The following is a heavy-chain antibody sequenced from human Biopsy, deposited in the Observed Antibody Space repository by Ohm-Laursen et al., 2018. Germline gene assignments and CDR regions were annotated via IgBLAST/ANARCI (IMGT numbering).Heavy chain of an antibody. J-gene: IGHJ1*01. CDR2: ISYTGYT. CDR3: ARGSNEYGGLYFPH. CDR1: GGSFTGHY. D-gene: IGHD4-23*01. V-gene: IGHV4-59*11. Sequence: TLSLTCIVSGGSFTGHYWSWIRQPPGKGLEWIGHISYTGYTSYKSSLKSRVTISLDTSRKHFSLRLTSLAAADTAVYYCARGSNEYGGLYFPHWGQGTLVTVSS.